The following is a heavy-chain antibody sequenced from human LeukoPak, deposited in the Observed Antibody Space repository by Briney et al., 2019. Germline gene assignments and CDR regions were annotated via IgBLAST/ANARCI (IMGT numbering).Heavy chain of an antibody. CDR1: GFTVGSNY. J-gene: IGHJ4*02. CDR3: ARALYYYDSSGYYPEYYFDY. Sequence: GGSLRLSCAASGFTVGSNYMSWVRQAPGKGLEWVSVIYSGGSTYYADSVKGRFTISRDNSKNTLYLQMNSLRAEDTAVYYCARALYYYDSSGYYPEYYFDYWGQGTLVTVSS. V-gene: IGHV3-53*01. D-gene: IGHD3-22*01. CDR2: IYSGGST.